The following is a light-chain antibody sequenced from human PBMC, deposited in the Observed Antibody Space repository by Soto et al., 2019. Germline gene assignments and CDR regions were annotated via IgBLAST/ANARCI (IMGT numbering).Light chain of an antibody. CDR1: QSVSSY. V-gene: IGKV3-11*01. J-gene: IGKJ3*01. CDR2: DAS. CDR3: QQRTNWPPFT. Sequence: IVMTQFPATLSVFPGERATLSCRASQSVSSYLAWYQQKPGQAPRLLIYDASNRATGIPARFSGSGSGTDFTLTISSLEPEDFAVYYCQQRTNWPPFTFGPGTKVDIK.